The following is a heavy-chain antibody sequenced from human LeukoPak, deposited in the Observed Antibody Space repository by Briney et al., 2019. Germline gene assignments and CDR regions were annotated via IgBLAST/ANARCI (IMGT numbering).Heavy chain of an antibody. V-gene: IGHV3-30*18. J-gene: IGHJ4*02. CDR2: ISSDGRDK. D-gene: IGHD6-13*01. CDR1: GFTFSRHA. CDR3: AKDAAIAAAGYYFDY. Sequence: QTGGSLRPSCAASGFTFSRHAMHWVRQTPGKGLEGVAVISSDGRDKHYADSVKGRFTISRDNSRNTLYLQMNSLRPEDTAVYYCAKDAAIAAAGYYFDYWGQGTLVTVSS.